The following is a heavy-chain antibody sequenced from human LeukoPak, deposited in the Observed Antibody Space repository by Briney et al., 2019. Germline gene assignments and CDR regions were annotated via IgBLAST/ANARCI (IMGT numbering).Heavy chain of an antibody. CDR1: GYTYSDYP. Sequence: ASVNVSFKASGYTYSDYPIHWVRQAPGQGRDWMGWVNPNTGGTSYAQKFQVRVTMIRDTSISTDYFQVNRLTSDDTAVYYCAGEPVAAAMGTLRGAWGQGTLLTVCS. CDR3: AGEPVAAAMGTLRGA. V-gene: IGHV1-2*02. J-gene: IGHJ5*02. CDR2: VNPNTGGT. D-gene: IGHD5-18*01.